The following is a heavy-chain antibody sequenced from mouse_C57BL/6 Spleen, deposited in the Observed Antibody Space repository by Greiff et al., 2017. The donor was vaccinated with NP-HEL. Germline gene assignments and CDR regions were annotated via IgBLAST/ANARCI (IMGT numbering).Heavy chain of an antibody. D-gene: IGHD1-1*01. CDR2: IYPGGGYT. Sequence: LQESGAELVRPGTSVKMTCKASGYTFTNYWIGWAKQRPGHGLEWIGDIYPGGGYTNYNEKFKGKATLTADKSSSTAYMQFSSLTSEDSAIYYCARWDGSSYAGNAMDYWGQGTSVTVSS. V-gene: IGHV1-63*01. CDR3: ARWDGSSYAGNAMDY. J-gene: IGHJ4*01. CDR1: GYTFTNYW.